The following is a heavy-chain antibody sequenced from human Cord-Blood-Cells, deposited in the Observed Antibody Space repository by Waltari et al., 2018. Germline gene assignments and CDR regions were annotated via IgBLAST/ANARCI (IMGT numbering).Heavy chain of an antibody. J-gene: IGHJ4*02. V-gene: IGHV1-58*01. CDR2: IVVGSGNT. D-gene: IGHD6-13*01. CDR1: GFTFTSSA. CDR3: AAASSRTFPNIAAAGY. Sequence: QMQLVQSGPEVKKPGTSVKVSCKASGFTFTSSAVQWVRQARGQRLEWIGWIVVGSGNTNYAQKFQERVTITRDMSTSTAYMELNSLRSEDTAVYYCAAASSRTFPNIAAAGYWGQGTLVTVSS.